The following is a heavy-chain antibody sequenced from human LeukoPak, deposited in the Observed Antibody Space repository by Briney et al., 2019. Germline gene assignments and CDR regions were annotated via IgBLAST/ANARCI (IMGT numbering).Heavy chain of an antibody. J-gene: IGHJ4*02. Sequence: GSLRLSCAASGFTFSSYAMSWVRQAPGKGVEWVSAISGSGGDTYYADSVKGRFTISRDNSKNTLYLQMNSLRAEETAVYYCAKYRKVRPTEALDYWGQGTLVTVSS. CDR1: GFTFSSYA. D-gene: IGHD1-14*01. CDR2: ISGSGGDT. V-gene: IGHV3-23*01. CDR3: AKYRKVRPTEALDY.